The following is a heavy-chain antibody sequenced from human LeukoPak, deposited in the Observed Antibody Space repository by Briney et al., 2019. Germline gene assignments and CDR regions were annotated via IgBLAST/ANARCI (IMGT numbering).Heavy chain of an antibody. CDR1: GYSFTGYY. D-gene: IGHD3-22*01. V-gene: IGHV1-2*02. CDR2: INPNSGGT. J-gene: IGHJ4*02. Sequence: GASVKVSCKASGYSFTGYYMHWVRQAPGQGLEWMGWINPNSGGTGYAQKFQGRVTMTRDTSISTAYMELSRLRSDDTAVYYCVRDYLLYDTSGYYYLLRYWGQGTLVTVSS. CDR3: VRDYLLYDTSGYYYLLRY.